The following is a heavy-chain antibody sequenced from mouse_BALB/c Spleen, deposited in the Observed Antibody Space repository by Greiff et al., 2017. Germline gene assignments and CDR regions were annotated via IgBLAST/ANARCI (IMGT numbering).Heavy chain of an antibody. CDR2: ISYDGSN. D-gene: IGHD2-10*02. CDR3: ARDRGYDLRQGFAY. Sequence: VQLQQSGPGLVKPSQSLSLTCSVTGYSITSGYYWNWIRQFPGNKLEWMGYISYDGSNNYNPSLKNRISITRDTSKNQFFLKLNSVTTEDTATYYCARDRGYDLRQGFAYWGQGTLVTVSA. J-gene: IGHJ3*01. CDR1: GYSITSGYY. V-gene: IGHV3-6*02.